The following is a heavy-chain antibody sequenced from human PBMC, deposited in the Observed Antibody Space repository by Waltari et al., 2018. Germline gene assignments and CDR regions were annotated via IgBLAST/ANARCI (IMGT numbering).Heavy chain of an antibody. CDR1: GYTFTSYA. J-gene: IGHJ4*02. V-gene: IGHV1-3*01. Sequence: QVQLVQSGAEVKKPGASVKVSCKASGYTFTSYAMHWVRKAPGQRLEWMGWINAGNGNTKYSQKFQGRVTSTRDTSASTAYMELSSLRSEDTAVYYCARTKYYYDSSGYYSYWGQGTLVTVSS. D-gene: IGHD3-22*01. CDR2: INAGNGNT. CDR3: ARTKYYYDSSGYYSY.